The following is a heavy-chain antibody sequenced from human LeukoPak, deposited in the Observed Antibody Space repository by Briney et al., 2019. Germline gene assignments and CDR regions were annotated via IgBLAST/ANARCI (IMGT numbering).Heavy chain of an antibody. V-gene: IGHV1-69*13. J-gene: IGHJ4*02. CDR2: IIPIFGTA. D-gene: IGHD3-10*01. Sequence: SVKVSCKPAGGTFSSYAISWVRQAPGQGLEWMGGIIPIFGTANYAQKFQGRVTITADESTSTAYMELSSLRSEDTAVYYCARDRGFREFVFDYWGQGTLVTVSS. CDR3: ARDRGFREFVFDY. CDR1: GGTFSSYA.